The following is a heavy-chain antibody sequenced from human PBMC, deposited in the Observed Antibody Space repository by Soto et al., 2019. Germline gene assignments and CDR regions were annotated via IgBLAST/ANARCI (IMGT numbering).Heavy chain of an antibody. V-gene: IGHV1-2*04. CDR1: GYTFTGYY. CDR3: ASAGGSRYSSSGDYYYYGLDV. Sequence: GASVKVSCKASGYTFTGYYMHWVRQAPGQGLEWMGWINPNSGGTNYAQKFQGWVTMTRDTSISTAYMELSRPRSDDTAVYYCASAGGSRYSSSGDYYYYGLDVWGQGTTVTVSS. J-gene: IGHJ6*02. CDR2: INPNSGGT. D-gene: IGHD6-6*01.